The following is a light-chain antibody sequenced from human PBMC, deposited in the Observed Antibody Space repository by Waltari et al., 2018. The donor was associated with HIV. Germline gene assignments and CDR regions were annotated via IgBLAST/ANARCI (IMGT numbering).Light chain of an antibody. V-gene: IGLV3-21*01. CDR1: NIGSKS. CDR3: QVWDTNTEQYVI. CDR2: HDT. J-gene: IGLJ2*01. Sequence: SYVLTQSPSVSVAPGKTARITCGGQNIGSKSVNWYQQQPGQAPVMVIYHDTDRPSGIPDRFSGSSSEDTATLTIRRVEAGDEADYYCQVWDTNTEQYVIFGGGTNLAV.